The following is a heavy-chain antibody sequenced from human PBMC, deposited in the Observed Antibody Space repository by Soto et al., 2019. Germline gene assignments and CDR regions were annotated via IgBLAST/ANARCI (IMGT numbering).Heavy chain of an antibody. D-gene: IGHD4-17*01. V-gene: IGHV4-39*02. CDR1: GGSISSSSYF. Sequence: SETLSLTCSVSGGSISSSSYFWGWIRQPPGKGLEWIGSMYYSGSTYYNPSLKSRVTISVDTSKNQFSLKLSSVTAADTAVYFCARDPLYDYGDLSHVFDFSGQGTMVTVSS. CDR3: ARDPLYDYGDLSHVFDF. CDR2: MYYSGST. J-gene: IGHJ3*01.